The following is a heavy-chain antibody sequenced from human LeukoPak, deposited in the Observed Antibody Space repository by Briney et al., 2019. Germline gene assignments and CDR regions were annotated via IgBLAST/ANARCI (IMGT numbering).Heavy chain of an antibody. J-gene: IGHJ4*02. CDR3: ARGLHSDDSGLYYPSPDY. Sequence: GGSLRLSCAASGFTSSDYYMNWIRQAPGQGLEWVSYMGSRLTFTSYAASVKGRFTISRDNAKNSLFLQMNSLRAEDTAVYYCARGLHSDDSGLYYPSPDYWGQGTLVTVSS. V-gene: IGHV3-11*05. D-gene: IGHD3-22*01. CDR2: MGSRLTFT. CDR1: GFTSSDYY.